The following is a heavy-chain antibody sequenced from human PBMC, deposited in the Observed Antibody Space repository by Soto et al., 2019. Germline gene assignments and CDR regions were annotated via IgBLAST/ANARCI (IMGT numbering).Heavy chain of an antibody. V-gene: IGHV3-48*01. J-gene: IGHJ4*02. CDR1: GFTFSSYS. CDR2: ISGSSSNI. CDR3: ARGIPAAE. D-gene: IGHD2-2*01. Sequence: GGSLRLSCAASGFTFSSYSMNWVRQAPGKGLEWISYISGSSSNIYHADSVKGRFTISRDNAKNSLYLQMNSLRAEDTAVYYCARGIPAAEWGQGTLVTVSS.